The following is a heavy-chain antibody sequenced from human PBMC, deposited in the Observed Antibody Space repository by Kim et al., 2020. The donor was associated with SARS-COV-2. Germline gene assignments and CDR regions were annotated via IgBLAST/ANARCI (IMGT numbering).Heavy chain of an antibody. CDR2: IYSGGST. D-gene: IGHD3-10*01. V-gene: IGHV3-66*02. J-gene: IGHJ6*02. Sequence: GGSLRLSCAASGFTVSSNYMSWVRQAPGKGLEWVSVIYSGGSTYYADSVKGRFTISRDNSKNTLYLQMNSLRAEDTAVYYCARAPREVRGVMPIIFYYYCGMDVWGQGTTVTVSS. CDR3: ARAPREVRGVMPIIFYYYCGMDV. CDR1: GFTVSSNY.